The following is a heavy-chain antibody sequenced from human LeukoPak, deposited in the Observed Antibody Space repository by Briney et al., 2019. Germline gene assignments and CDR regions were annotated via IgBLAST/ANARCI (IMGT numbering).Heavy chain of an antibody. D-gene: IGHD5/OR15-5a*01. J-gene: IGHJ6*03. CDR2: IYSGGST. V-gene: IGHV3-53*01. Sequence: GGSLRLSCAASGFTVSSNYMSWVRQAPGKGLEWVSVIYSGGSTYYADSVTGRFTISRDNSKNTLYLQMNSLRAEDTAVYYCARVYGYYYYYMDVWGKGTTVTISS. CDR3: ARVYGYYYYYMDV. CDR1: GFTVSSNY.